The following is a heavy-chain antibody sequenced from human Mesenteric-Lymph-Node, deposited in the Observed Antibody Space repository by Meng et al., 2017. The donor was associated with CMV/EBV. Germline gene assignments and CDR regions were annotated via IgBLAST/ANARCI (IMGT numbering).Heavy chain of an antibody. D-gene: IGHD3-10*01. CDR2: IYYDGSA. V-gene: IGHV4-31*03. Sequence: TVSGGSLSSGSYYWSWIRQHPGKGLEWIGYIYYDGSAYYNPSLNSRGTISLDTFKNQFSLRLTSVTDADTAIYYCARDRGAYATDVWGQGTTVTVSS. J-gene: IGHJ6*02. CDR3: ARDRGAYATDV. CDR1: GGSLSSGSYY.